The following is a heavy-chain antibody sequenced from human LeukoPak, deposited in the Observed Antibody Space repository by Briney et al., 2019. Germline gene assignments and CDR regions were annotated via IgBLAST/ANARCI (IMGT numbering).Heavy chain of an antibody. V-gene: IGHV1-2*04. J-gene: IGHJ4*02. CDR2: INPNSGGT. D-gene: IGHD3-22*01. CDR3: AREFGYYYDSSGYSFDY. CDR1: GYTFTSYD. Sequence: ASVKVSCKASGYTFTSYDINWVRQAPGQGLEWMGWINPNSGGTNYAQKFQGWVTMTRDTSISTAYMELSRLRSDDTAVYYCAREFGYYYDSSGYSFDYWGQGTLVTVSS.